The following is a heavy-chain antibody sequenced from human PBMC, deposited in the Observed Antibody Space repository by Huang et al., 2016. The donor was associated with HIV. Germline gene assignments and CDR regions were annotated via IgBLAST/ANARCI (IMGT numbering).Heavy chain of an antibody. V-gene: IGHV3-48*01. J-gene: IGHJ4*02. CDR2: IRSSSSAI. CDR1: GFTFSTYS. Sequence: EVQLVESGGGLVQPGGSLRLSCAASGFTFSTYSMNWVRQAPGKGLEWVSYIRSSSSAIYYADSVKGRFTISRDNAKNSLYLQMSSLRAEDTAVYYCARESPRTGPKYCSGGSCYSDYWGQGTLLTVSS. CDR3: ARESPRTGPKYCSGGSCYSDY. D-gene: IGHD2-15*01.